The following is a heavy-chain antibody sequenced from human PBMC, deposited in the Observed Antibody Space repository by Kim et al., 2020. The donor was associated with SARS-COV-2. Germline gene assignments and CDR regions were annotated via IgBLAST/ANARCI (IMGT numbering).Heavy chain of an antibody. CDR2: IYYSGSN. Sequence: SETLSLTCTVSGGSVSSSSYYWSWIRQPPGKGLEWIGYIYYSGSNNYNPSLKSRVAISIDTSKNQFSLKLSSVTAADTAAYYCARRGTRLDYWGQGTLVTVSS. V-gene: IGHV4-61*01. CDR3: ARRGTRLDY. CDR1: GGSVSSSSYY. D-gene: IGHD1-26*01. J-gene: IGHJ4*02.